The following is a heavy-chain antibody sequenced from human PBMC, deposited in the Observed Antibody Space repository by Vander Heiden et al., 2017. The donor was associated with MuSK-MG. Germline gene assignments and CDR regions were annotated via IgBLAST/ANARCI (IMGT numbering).Heavy chain of an antibody. CDR3: ARRLPVEMATIYYYYYGMDV. CDR1: GGSISSYY. V-gene: IGHV4-59*08. D-gene: IGHD5-12*01. CDR2: IYYSGST. J-gene: IGHJ6*02. Sequence: QVQLQESGPGLVKPSETLSLTCTVSGGSISSYYWSWIRQPPVKGLEWIGYIYYSGSTNYNPSLKSRVTISVDTSKNQFSLKLSSVTAADTAVYYCARRLPVEMATIYYYYYGMDVWGQGTTVTVSS.